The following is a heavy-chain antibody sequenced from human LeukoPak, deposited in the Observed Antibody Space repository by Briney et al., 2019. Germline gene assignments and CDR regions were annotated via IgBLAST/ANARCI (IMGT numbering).Heavy chain of an antibody. CDR1: GGSISSYY. CDR2: IYYSGST. Sequence: PSETLSLTCTVSGGSISSYYWSWIRQPPGKGLEWIGYIYYSGSTNYNPSLKSRVTISVDTSKNQFSLKLSSVTAADTAVYYCASLPQQWLVGSWFDPWGQGTLVTVSS. V-gene: IGHV4-59*08. CDR3: ASLPQQWLVGSWFDP. J-gene: IGHJ5*02. D-gene: IGHD6-19*01.